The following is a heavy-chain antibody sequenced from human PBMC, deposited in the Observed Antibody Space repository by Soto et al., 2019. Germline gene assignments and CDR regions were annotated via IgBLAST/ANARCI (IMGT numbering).Heavy chain of an antibody. CDR3: ARESHDILTGPPWVWYFDL. CDR2: INDRGSI. D-gene: IGHD3-9*01. Sequence: QVQLQQWGAGPLRPLETLSLTCGVSGGSFSGYYWAWIRQSPGKGLEWIGEINDRGSINYNPSLESRVSISVDTSKNHYPLNLRSVTAADTAVYYCARESHDILTGPPWVWYFDLWGRGTLVTVSS. CDR1: GGSFSGYY. J-gene: IGHJ2*01. V-gene: IGHV4-34*01.